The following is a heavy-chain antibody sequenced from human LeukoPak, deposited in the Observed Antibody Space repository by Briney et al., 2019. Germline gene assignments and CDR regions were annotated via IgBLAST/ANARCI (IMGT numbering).Heavy chain of an antibody. D-gene: IGHD6-6*01. CDR1: GYTFTGYY. V-gene: IGHV1-2*04. Sequence: ASVKVSCKASGYTFTGYYMHWVRQAPGQGLEWMGWINPNSGGTNYAQKFQGWVTMTRDTSISTAYMELSRLRSDDTAVYYCAGAARLYYYYMDVWGKGTTVTVSS. CDR2: INPNSGGT. J-gene: IGHJ6*03. CDR3: AGAARLYYYYMDV.